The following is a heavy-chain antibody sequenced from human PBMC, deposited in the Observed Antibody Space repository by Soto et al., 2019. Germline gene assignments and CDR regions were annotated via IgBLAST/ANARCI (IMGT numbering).Heavy chain of an antibody. CDR3: ARFTPHDMSMDV. V-gene: IGHV4-59*08. Sequence: QVQLQESGPGLVKPSETLSLTCTVSGGSISSYYWSWIRQPPGKGLEWIGYIYYSGSTNYNPSLKSRVTISVDTSKNQFSLKLSSVTAADTAVYYCARFTPHDMSMDVWGQGTTVTVSS. D-gene: IGHD3-9*01. CDR1: GGSISSYY. J-gene: IGHJ6*02. CDR2: IYYSGST.